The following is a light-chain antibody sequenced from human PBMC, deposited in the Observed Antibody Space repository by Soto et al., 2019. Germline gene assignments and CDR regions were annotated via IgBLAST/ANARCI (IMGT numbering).Light chain of an antibody. V-gene: IGKV3-11*01. CDR3: QQCSTGSWT. J-gene: IGKJ1*01. Sequence: IILTKYPDSLSLSLRERATLSCRASQSVSRYLAWYQQKQGQAPRLLIYDASNMATGIPSRFSGSGSGTDGTLTISSLEKEDGSVYYCQQCSTGSWTFGEGTKVDIK. CDR2: DAS. CDR1: QSVSRY.